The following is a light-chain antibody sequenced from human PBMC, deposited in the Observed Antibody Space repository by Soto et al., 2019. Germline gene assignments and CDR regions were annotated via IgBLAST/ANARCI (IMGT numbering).Light chain of an antibody. CDR1: SSDVGGYNY. Sequence: QSVLTQPASVSGSPGQSITISCTGTSSDVGGYNYVSWYQQHPGKAPKFMIYEVSNRPSGVSGRFSGSKSGNTASLTISGLQAEDEADYFCSSYTSGSTHVIFGGGTKLTVL. CDR3: SSYTSGSTHVI. J-gene: IGLJ2*01. CDR2: EVS. V-gene: IGLV2-14*01.